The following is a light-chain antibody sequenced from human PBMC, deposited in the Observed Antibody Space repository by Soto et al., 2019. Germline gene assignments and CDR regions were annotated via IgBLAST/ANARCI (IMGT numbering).Light chain of an antibody. Sequence: IPLTQSPSSLSASVGDSVTITCRASQGISSFLAWSQQKPGKAPKLLIYAASTLQSGAPYRFSGSGSGADFTLTISSLEPEDFAIYFCQQLSSCPITFGQGTRLDIK. CDR3: QQLSSCPIT. J-gene: IGKJ5*01. CDR1: QGISSF. CDR2: AAS. V-gene: IGKV1-9*01.